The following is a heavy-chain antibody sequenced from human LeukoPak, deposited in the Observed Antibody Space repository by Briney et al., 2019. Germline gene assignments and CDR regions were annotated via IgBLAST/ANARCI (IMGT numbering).Heavy chain of an antibody. Sequence: GGSLRLSCAASGFTFSSYAMHWVRQAPGKGLEWVAVISYDGSNKYYAGSVKGRFTISRDNSKNTLYLQMNSLRAEDTAVYYCARDRIAVNNWFDPWGQGTLVTVSS. CDR2: ISYDGSNK. V-gene: IGHV3-30-3*01. CDR3: ARDRIAVNNWFDP. CDR1: GFTFSSYA. D-gene: IGHD6-19*01. J-gene: IGHJ5*02.